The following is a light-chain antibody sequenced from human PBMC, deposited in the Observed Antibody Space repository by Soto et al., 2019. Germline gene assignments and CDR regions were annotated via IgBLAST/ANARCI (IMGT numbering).Light chain of an antibody. Sequence: QSALTHPASVSGSPGQSITISCTGTSSDVGSYNYVSWYQQHPGKAPKLMIYEVSNRPSGVSNRFSGSKSGNTASLTISGLQAEDEAHYYCSSYTTTNTYVFGTGTKVTVL. CDR2: EVS. V-gene: IGLV2-14*01. CDR1: SSDVGSYNY. CDR3: SSYTTTNTYV. J-gene: IGLJ1*01.